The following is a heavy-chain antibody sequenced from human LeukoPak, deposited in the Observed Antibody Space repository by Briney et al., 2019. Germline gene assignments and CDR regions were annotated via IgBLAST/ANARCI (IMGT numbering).Heavy chain of an antibody. CDR2: IGSSGNYI. CDR3: ARDLSQGATTNTHGYFDY. D-gene: IGHD1/OR15-1a*01. Sequence: VGSLPLSCGASGFTFSSYSMNWVRQAPGKGLEWVSYIGSSGNYIYYADSVKGRFTISRDNAQNSLYLQIISLRGEDTAVYYCARDLSQGATTNTHGYFDYWGQG. V-gene: IGHV3-21*04. CDR1: GFTFSSYS. J-gene: IGHJ4*02.